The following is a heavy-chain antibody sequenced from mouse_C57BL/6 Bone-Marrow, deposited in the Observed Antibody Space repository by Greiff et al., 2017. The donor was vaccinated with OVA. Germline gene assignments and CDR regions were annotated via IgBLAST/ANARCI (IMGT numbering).Heavy chain of an antibody. CDR1: GYSITSGYD. J-gene: IGHJ2*01. V-gene: IGHV3-1*01. Sequence: EVQGVESGPGMVKPSQSLSLTCTITGYSITSGYDWHSIRHFPGNKLQWMGYISYSGSTNYNPSLKSRISITHDTSKNHFFLKLNSVTTEDTATYYCARELRFYYFDYWGQGTTLTVSS. CDR2: ISYSGST. CDR3: ARELRFYYFDY. D-gene: IGHD1-1*01.